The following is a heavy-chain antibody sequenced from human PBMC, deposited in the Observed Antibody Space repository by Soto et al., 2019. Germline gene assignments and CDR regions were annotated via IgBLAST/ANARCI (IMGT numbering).Heavy chain of an antibody. J-gene: IGHJ4*02. V-gene: IGHV3-9*01. CDR3: ARPYDHNASYLPYDC. CDR1: GFTFDDYA. D-gene: IGHD3-22*01. Sequence: SLRLSCAASGFTFDDYAMHWVRQAPGKGLEWVSGISWNSGSIAYADSVKGRFTISRDNSKNTLYIQMNSLRAEDTAVYYCARPYDHNASYLPYDCWGQGTPVTVSS. CDR2: ISWNSGSI.